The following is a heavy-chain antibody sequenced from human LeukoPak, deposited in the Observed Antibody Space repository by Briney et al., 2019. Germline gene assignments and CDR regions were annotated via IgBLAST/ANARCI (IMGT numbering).Heavy chain of an antibody. D-gene: IGHD3-16*02. CDR2: INPNSGGT. CDR1: GYTFTGYY. Sequence: ASVKVSCKASGYTFTGYYMHWVRQAPGQGLEWMGWINPNSGGTNYAQKFQGRVTMTRDTSISTAYMELGRLRSDDTAVYYCATLNSITFGGVIVPFDYWGQGTLVTVSS. J-gene: IGHJ4*02. CDR3: ATLNSITFGGVIVPFDY. V-gene: IGHV1-2*02.